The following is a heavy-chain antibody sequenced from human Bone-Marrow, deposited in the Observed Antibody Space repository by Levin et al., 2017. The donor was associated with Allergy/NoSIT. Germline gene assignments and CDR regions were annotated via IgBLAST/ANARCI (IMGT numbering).Heavy chain of an antibody. Sequence: GSLRLSCTVSGDSVNSPTYYWGWIRQPPGKGLEWIGSVYYTGKIYYNLSLKSRVAISRDTSNNQFSLRLESVTATDTAIYFCVRQQAGYCIGATCYSDAELDHWGQGTLVTVSS. J-gene: IGHJ4*02. CDR2: VYYTGKI. D-gene: IGHD2-15*01. V-gene: IGHV4-39*01. CDR1: GDSVNSPTYY. CDR3: VRQQAGYCIGATCYSDAELDH.